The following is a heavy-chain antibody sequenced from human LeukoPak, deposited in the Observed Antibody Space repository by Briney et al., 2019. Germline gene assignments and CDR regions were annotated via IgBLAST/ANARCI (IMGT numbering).Heavy chain of an antibody. J-gene: IGHJ6*02. CDR2: IYYSGST. CDR1: GGSISSYY. Sequence: SETLSLKCTVSGGSISSYYWSWIRQPPGQGLVWIGYIYYSGSTNYNTFLKSRVTISVDTSKNQFSLKLSSVTAADTAVYYCAREGYDFWSGHLPLDVWGQGTTVTVSS. CDR3: AREGYDFWSGHLPLDV. V-gene: IGHV4-59*01. D-gene: IGHD3-3*01.